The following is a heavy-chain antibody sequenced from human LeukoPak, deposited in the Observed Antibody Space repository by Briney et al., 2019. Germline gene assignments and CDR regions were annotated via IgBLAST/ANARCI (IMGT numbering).Heavy chain of an antibody. V-gene: IGHV4-30-4*01. D-gene: IGHD3-22*01. CDR2: IYYSGST. Sequence: SETLSLTCTVSGGSISSGDYYWSWIRQPPGKGLEWIGYIYYSGSTYYNPSLKSRVTISVDTSKNQFSLKLSSVTAADTAVYYCARDSVNYDSSGPTDYWGQGTLVTVSS. CDR1: GGSISSGDYY. CDR3: ARDSVNYDSSGPTDY. J-gene: IGHJ4*02.